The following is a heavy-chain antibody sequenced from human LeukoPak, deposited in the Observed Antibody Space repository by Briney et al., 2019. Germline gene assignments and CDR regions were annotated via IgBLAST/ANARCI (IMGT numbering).Heavy chain of an antibody. CDR3: ARVEV. Sequence: GASVKVSCKASGYTFTGYYMHWVRQAPGQGLEWMGRINPNSGNTGYAQKFQGRVTMTRNTSISTAYMELSSLRSEDTAVYYCARVEVWGQGTLVTVSS. J-gene: IGHJ4*02. CDR2: INPNSGNT. CDR1: GYTFTGYY. V-gene: IGHV1-8*02.